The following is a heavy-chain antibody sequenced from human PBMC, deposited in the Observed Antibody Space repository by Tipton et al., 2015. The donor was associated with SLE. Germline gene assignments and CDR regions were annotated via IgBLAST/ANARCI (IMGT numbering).Heavy chain of an antibody. Sequence: TLSLTCTVSGGSISSYYWSWIRQPAGKGLEWIGRIYTSGRTNYNPSLKSRVTMSVDTSKNQFSLKLSSVTAADTAVYYCARSSWPRAGIIAVATFDYWGQGTLVTVSS. J-gene: IGHJ4*02. CDR3: ARSSWPRAGIIAVATFDY. CDR1: GGSISSYY. CDR2: IYTSGRT. D-gene: IGHD6-13*01. V-gene: IGHV4-4*07.